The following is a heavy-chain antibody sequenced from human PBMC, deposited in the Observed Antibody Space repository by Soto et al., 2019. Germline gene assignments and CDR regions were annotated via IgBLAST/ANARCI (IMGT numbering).Heavy chain of an antibody. Sequence: SETLSLTCTVAGGSISSYYWSWIRQLAGKGLEWIGRIYTSGSTNYNPSLKSRVTMSVDTSKNQFSLKLSSVTAADTAVYYCARAGDYGDTFDYWGQGTLVTVSS. CDR3: ARAGDYGDTFDY. J-gene: IGHJ4*02. V-gene: IGHV4-4*07. D-gene: IGHD4-17*01. CDR2: IYTSGST. CDR1: GGSISSYY.